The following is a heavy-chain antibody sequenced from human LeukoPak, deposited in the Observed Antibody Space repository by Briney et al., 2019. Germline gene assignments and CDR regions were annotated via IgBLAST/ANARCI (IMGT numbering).Heavy chain of an antibody. D-gene: IGHD2-8*01. CDR3: ARGDIVLMVTFGY. CDR2: IKQDGSEK. Sequence: QPGGSLRLSCAASGFTFSSYWMSWVRQAPGKGLEWVANIKQDGSEKYYVDSVKGRFTISRDNAKNSLYLQMNSLRAEDTAVYYCARGDIVLMVTFGYWGQGTLVTVSS. J-gene: IGHJ4*02. V-gene: IGHV3-7*01. CDR1: GFTFSSYW.